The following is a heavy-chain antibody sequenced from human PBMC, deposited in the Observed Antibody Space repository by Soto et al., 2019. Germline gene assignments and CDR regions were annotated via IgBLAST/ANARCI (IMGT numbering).Heavy chain of an antibody. V-gene: IGHV1-18*01. Sequence: VSVKVSCKASGYTFTSCGINCVRKAPGQGLEWMGWISAYNGNTNYAQKLQGIVTMTTDTSTSTAYMELRSLRSDDTAVYYCARGNQAYYDFWSGPSAYGMDVWGQGTTVSVSS. J-gene: IGHJ6*02. CDR3: ARGNQAYYDFWSGPSAYGMDV. CDR1: GYTFTSCG. D-gene: IGHD3-3*01. CDR2: ISAYNGNT.